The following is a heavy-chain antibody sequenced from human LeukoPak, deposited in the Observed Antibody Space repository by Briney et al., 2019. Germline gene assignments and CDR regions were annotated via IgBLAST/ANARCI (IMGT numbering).Heavy chain of an antibody. CDR3: ADERGYNYGYSFDY. CDR1: GFSFSSYA. V-gene: IGHV3-30-3*01. Sequence: GGSLRLSCAASGFSFSSYAMHWVRQAPGKGLEWVAAIPNDGSKTYYADSVKGRFTISRDNSKNTLYLQMNSLRAEDTAVYYCADERGYNYGYSFDYWGQGTLVTVSS. CDR2: IPNDGSKT. J-gene: IGHJ4*02. D-gene: IGHD5-18*01.